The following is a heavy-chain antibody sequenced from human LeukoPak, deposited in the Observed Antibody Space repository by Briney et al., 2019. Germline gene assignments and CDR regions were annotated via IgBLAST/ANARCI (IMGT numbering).Heavy chain of an antibody. D-gene: IGHD6-19*01. CDR3: ATNWRDSSGWSTFDY. CDR1: GYTLTELS. J-gene: IGHJ4*02. V-gene: IGHV1-24*01. CDR2: FGPEDGET. Sequence: ASVKVSCKVSGYTLTELSMHWVRQAPGKGLEWMGGFGPEDGETIYAQKFQGRVTMTEDTSTDTAYMELSSLRSEDTAVYYCATNWRDSSGWSTFDYWGQGTLVTVSS.